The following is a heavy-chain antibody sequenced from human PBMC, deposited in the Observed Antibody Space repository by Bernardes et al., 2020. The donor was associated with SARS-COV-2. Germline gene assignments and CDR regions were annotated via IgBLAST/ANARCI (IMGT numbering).Heavy chain of an antibody. D-gene: IGHD2-15*01. CDR1: GFTFSSFW. V-gene: IGHV3-74*01. Sequence: GGSLRLSCAASGFTFSSFWMHWVRQVPGEGLVWVSRINEDGSTTTYADSVKGRFTISRDNAKSTLFLQMNSLRAEDTAVYFCARDVAGKEGFWGQGTLVTVSS. CDR2: INEDGSTT. CDR3: ARDVAGKEGF. J-gene: IGHJ4*02.